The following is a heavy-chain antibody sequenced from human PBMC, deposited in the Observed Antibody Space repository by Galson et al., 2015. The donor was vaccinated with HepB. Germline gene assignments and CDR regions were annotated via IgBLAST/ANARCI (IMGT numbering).Heavy chain of an antibody. CDR3: VSAGYYDASGFFES. CDR1: GYTFNKNG. D-gene: IGHD3-22*01. Sequence: SVKVSCKASGYTFNKNGISWVRQAPGQGLEWMGWISNYNGNTKYAEKIRGRITLTTDTSTTTAYMDSRSLRFDDTAIYFCVSAGYYDASGFFESWGQGTLVTVSS. J-gene: IGHJ4*02. V-gene: IGHV1-18*04. CDR2: ISNYNGNT.